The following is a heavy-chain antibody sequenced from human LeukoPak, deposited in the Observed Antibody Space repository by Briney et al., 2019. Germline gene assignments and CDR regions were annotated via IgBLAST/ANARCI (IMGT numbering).Heavy chain of an antibody. CDR2: ISGSSNTI. CDR3: ARDDGTVTTFDY. J-gene: IGHJ4*02. V-gene: IGHV3-48*02. CDR1: GFTFRDFS. D-gene: IGHD4-17*01. Sequence: GGSLRLSCAASGFTFRDFSMNWVRQAPGRGLEWVSSISGSSNTISYADSVRGRFIISRDNARNSLYLRMISLRDEDTAVYYCARDDGTVTTFDYWGQGTLVTVSS.